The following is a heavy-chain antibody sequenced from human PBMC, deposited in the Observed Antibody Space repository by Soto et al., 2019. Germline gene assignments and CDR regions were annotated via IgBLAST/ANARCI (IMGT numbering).Heavy chain of an antibody. V-gene: IGHV3-30*18. J-gene: IGHJ4*02. CDR2: ISYDGSNK. D-gene: IGHD4-17*01. CDR1: GFTFSSYG. Sequence: QVQLVESGGGVVQPGRSLRLSCAASGFTFSSYGMHWVRQAPGKGLEWVAVISYDGSNKYYEDSVKGRFTISRDNSKNTLYLQMNSLRAEDTAVYYCANGPAYGDSCFDYWGQGTLVTVSS. CDR3: ANGPAYGDSCFDY.